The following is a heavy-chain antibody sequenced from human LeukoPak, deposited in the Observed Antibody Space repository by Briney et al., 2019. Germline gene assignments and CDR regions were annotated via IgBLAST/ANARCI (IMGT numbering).Heavy chain of an antibody. Sequence: PGGSLRLSCAASGFTFSTYAMSWVRQAPGKGLEWVSGISDSTGGTYYADSVKGRFTISRDNAKNSLYLQMNSLRAEDTAVYYCARDTYDILTGYYKWAFDIWGQGTMVTVSS. D-gene: IGHD3-9*01. CDR3: ARDTYDILTGYYKWAFDI. CDR2: ISDSTGGT. CDR1: GFTFSTYA. J-gene: IGHJ3*02. V-gene: IGHV3-23*01.